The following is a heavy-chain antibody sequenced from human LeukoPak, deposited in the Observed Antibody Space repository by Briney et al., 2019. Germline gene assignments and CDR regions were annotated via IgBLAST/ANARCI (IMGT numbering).Heavy chain of an antibody. CDR1: GFTFATHG. V-gene: IGHV1-18*01. CDR2: IRGSSGKT. J-gene: IGHJ4*02. Sequence: ASVKVSCKVSGFTFATHGISWMRQAPGQGLEWLGWIRGSSGKTDYAQKLQDRVTMTADTSTTTAYMELRSLRSDDTAVYYCARGRVKRVPFTAVPGPLDYWGQGSLVTVSS. CDR3: ARGRVKRVPFTAVPGPLDY. D-gene: IGHD6-19*01.